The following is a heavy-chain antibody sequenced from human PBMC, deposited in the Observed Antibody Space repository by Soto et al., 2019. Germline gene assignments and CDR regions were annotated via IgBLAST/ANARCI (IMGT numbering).Heavy chain of an antibody. Sequence: GASVKVSCRASGYTFTGSYMHWVRQAPGQGLEWMGWINPNSGGTNYAQKFQGRVTMTRDTSISTAYMELSRLRSDDTAVYYCAREHRSGFLYYYYGMDVWGQGTTVTVSS. J-gene: IGHJ6*02. CDR1: GYTFTGSY. D-gene: IGHD6-19*01. V-gene: IGHV1-2*02. CDR3: AREHRSGFLYYYYGMDV. CDR2: INPNSGGT.